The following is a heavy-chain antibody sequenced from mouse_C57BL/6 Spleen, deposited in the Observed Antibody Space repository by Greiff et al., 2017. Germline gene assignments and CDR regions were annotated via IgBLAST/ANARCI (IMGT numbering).Heavy chain of an antibody. J-gene: IGHJ4*01. V-gene: IGHV3-6*01. CDR3: ARVELGLAMDY. CDR2: ISYDGSN. Sequence: EVQLVESGPGLVKPSQSLSLTCSVTGYSITSGYYWNWIRQFPGNKLEWMGYISYDGSNNYNPSLKNRISITRDTSKNQFFLKLNSVTTEDTATYYCARVELGLAMDYWGQGTSVTVSS. CDR1: GYSITSGYY. D-gene: IGHD4-1*01.